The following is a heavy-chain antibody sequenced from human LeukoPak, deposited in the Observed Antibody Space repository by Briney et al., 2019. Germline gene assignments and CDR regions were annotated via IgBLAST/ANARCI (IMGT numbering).Heavy chain of an antibody. CDR2: INTNTGNP. J-gene: IGHJ5*02. D-gene: IGHD1-14*01. CDR1: GYTFINFA. Sequence: ASVKVSCKASGYTFINFAINWVRQAPGRGLEWMGWINTNTGNPTYAPGFTGRFVFSLDTSVSTAYLQISSLKADDTAVYYCARPTHAQVYLGNQGGNWFDPWGQGTLVTVSS. CDR3: ARPTHAQVYLGNQGGNWFDP. V-gene: IGHV7-4-1*02.